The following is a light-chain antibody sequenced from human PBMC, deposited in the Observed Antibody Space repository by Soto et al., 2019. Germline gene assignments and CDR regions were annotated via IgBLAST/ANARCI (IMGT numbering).Light chain of an antibody. V-gene: IGKV3-15*01. J-gene: IGKJ1*01. Sequence: EIVMTQSPATLSESPGERATLSCRASQSVSSNLAWYQQKPGQAPRLLIYGASTRATGIPARFSGSGSGTEFTLTISSLQSEDFALYYCQQYNNWPPRGTFGQGTKVEIK. CDR1: QSVSSN. CDR3: QQYNNWPPRGT. CDR2: GAS.